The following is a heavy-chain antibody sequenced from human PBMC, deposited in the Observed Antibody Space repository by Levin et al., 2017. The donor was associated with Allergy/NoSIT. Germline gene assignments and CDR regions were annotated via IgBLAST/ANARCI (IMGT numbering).Heavy chain of an antibody. CDR3: AIFLMVRRTNWFDP. J-gene: IGHJ5*02. Sequence: ASVKVSCKASGYTFTGYYMHWVRQAPGQGLEWMGWINPNSGGTNYAQKFQGRVTMTRDTSISTAYMELSRLRSDDTAVYYCAIFLMVRRTNWFDPWGQGTLVTVSS. D-gene: IGHD3-10*01. V-gene: IGHV1-2*02. CDR2: INPNSGGT. CDR1: GYTFTGYY.